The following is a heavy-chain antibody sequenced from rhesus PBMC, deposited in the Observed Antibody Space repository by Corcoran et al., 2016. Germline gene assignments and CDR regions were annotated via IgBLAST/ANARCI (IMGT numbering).Heavy chain of an antibody. CDR2: IYGIGGST. V-gene: IGHV4-93*02. CDR1: GGSISSCNW. CDR3: AGTQEGVQFGDY. D-gene: IGHD5-24*01. Sequence: QVQLQESGPAVGKPSETLSLTCAVPGGSISSCNWWSWIAQSPGKGLEWIGGIYGIGGSTEYNPSLKSRVTISIDTSKNQFSLKLRSVTAADTAVYYCAGTQEGVQFGDYWGQGVLVTVSS. J-gene: IGHJ4*01.